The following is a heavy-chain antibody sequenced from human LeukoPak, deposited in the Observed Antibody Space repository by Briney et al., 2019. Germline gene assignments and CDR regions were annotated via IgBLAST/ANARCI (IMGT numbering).Heavy chain of an antibody. Sequence: SQTLSLTCTVSGGSISSGGYYWSWIRQHPGKGLEWIGYIYYSGSTYYNPSLKSRVTISVDTSKNQFSLKLSSVTAADTAVYYCARARPGYSYGRTRAFDIWGQGTMVTVSS. CDR1: GGSISSGGYY. D-gene: IGHD5-18*01. CDR2: IYYSGST. CDR3: ARARPGYSYGRTRAFDI. V-gene: IGHV4-31*03. J-gene: IGHJ3*02.